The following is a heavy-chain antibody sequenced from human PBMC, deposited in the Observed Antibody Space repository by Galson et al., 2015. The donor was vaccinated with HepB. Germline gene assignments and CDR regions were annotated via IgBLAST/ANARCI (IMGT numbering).Heavy chain of an antibody. J-gene: IGHJ3*02. CDR2: ISGSSSTI. Sequence: SLRLSCAASGFTFSSYSMNWVRQAPGKGLEWVSYISGSSSTIYYADSVKGRFTISRDNAKNSLYLQMNSLRAEDTAVYYCARDPTHCSSTSCYGDAFDIWGQGTMVTVSS. CDR3: ARDPTHCSSTSCYGDAFDI. D-gene: IGHD2-2*01. CDR1: GFTFSSYS. V-gene: IGHV3-48*01.